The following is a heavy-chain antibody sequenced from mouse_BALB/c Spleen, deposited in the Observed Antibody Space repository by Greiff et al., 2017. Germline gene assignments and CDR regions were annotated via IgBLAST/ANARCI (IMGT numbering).Heavy chain of an antibody. CDR1: GFTFSSFG. Sequence: EVHLVESGGGLVQPGGSRKLSCAASGFTFSSFGMHWVRQAPEKGLEWVAYISSGSSTIYYADTVKGRFTISRDNPKNTLFLQMTSLRSEDTAMYYCARRGGLGYFDYWGQGTTLTVSS. CDR2: ISSGSSTI. V-gene: IGHV5-17*02. CDR3: ARRGGLGYFDY. D-gene: IGHD4-1*01. J-gene: IGHJ2*01.